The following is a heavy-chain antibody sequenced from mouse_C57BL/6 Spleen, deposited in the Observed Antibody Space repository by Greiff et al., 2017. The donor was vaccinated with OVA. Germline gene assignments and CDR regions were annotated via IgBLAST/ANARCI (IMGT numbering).Heavy chain of an antibody. D-gene: IGHD4-1*01. CDR2: IRLKSDNYAT. V-gene: IGHV6-3*01. J-gene: IGHJ2*01. CDR1: GFTFSNYW. Sequence: EVQLEESGGGLVQPGGSMKLSCVASGFTFSNYWMNWVRQSPEKGLEWVAQIRLKSDNYATHYAESVKGRFTISRDDSKSSVYLQMNNLRAEDTGIYYGTALGRKDYWGQGTTLTVSS. CDR3: TALGRKDY.